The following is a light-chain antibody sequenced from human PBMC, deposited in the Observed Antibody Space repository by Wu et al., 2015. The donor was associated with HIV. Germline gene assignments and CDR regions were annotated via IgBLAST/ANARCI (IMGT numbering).Light chain of an antibody. CDR3: QHYSSSPT. CDR1: QSVSSTS. J-gene: IGKJ4*01. CDR2: GTS. Sequence: EVVLTQSPGTLSLSPGERATLSCRASQSVSSTSLVWYQHKPGQAPRLLIYGTSIRATDIPDRFSGSGSETDFTLSIARLEPEDFAVYYCQHYSSSPTFGGGT. V-gene: IGKV3-20*01.